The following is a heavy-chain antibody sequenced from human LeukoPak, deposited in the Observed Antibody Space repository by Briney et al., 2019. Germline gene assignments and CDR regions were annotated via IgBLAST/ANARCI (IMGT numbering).Heavy chain of an antibody. J-gene: IGHJ4*02. V-gene: IGHV3-23*01. D-gene: IGHD3/OR15-3a*01. CDR1: GITLSKYG. Sequence: AGSMTLACVVYGITLSKYGMSWVRPPAGRVMEWVAGISDSGGSTKYAGSVKDGLTIARDNPKHTLFLQANRLRANCTYVYFCAKQGVVIRVFLVGFHKEAYYFESWGQGALVTVSS. CDR3: AKQGVVIRVFLVGFHKEAYYFES. CDR2: ISDSGGST.